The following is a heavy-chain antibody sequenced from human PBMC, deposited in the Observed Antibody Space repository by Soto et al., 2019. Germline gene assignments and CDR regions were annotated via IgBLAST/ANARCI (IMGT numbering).Heavy chain of an antibody. V-gene: IGHV1-69*04. D-gene: IGHD6-13*01. CDR1: GCSYSSYA. J-gene: IGHJ5*02. CDR3: ALTSRSAAAGTVDP. CDR2: IIPILGIA. Sequence: GASVKVSRKASGCSYSSYAIRWVRHAPGQGLEWMGRIIPILGIANYAQKFQGRVTITADKSTSTAYMELSSLRSEDTAVYYCALTSRSAAAGTVDPWGQETLVIVSS.